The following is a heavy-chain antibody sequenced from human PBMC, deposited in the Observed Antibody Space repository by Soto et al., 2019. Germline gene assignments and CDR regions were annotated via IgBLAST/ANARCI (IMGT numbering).Heavy chain of an antibody. J-gene: IGHJ2*01. CDR2: IYYSGST. Sequence: QVQLQESGPGLVKPSQTLSLTCTVSGGSISSGGYYWSWIRQHPGKGLEWIGHIYYSGSTYYNPSLKSRVTISVDTSKNQFSLKLSSVTAADTAVYYCAREGWVYYGELWYFDLWGRAPLVTVSS. D-gene: IGHD4-17*01. V-gene: IGHV4-31*03. CDR3: AREGWVYYGELWYFDL. CDR1: GGSISSGGYY.